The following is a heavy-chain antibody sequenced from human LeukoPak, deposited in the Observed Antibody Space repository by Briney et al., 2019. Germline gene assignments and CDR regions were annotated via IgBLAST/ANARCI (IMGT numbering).Heavy chain of an antibody. Sequence: GGTLRLSCAASGFTLSSYWMHWVRQAPGKGLVWVSRMNSDGSSTTYADSVKGRFTISRDNAKNTLYLQMNSLRAEDTAVYHCAREAFNYGDHYFDYWGQGTLVTVSS. D-gene: IGHD4-17*01. CDR3: AREAFNYGDHYFDY. CDR1: GFTLSSYW. V-gene: IGHV3-74*01. J-gene: IGHJ4*02. CDR2: MNSDGSST.